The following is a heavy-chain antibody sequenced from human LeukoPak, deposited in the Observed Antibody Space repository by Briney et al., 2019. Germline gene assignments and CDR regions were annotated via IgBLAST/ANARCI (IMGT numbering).Heavy chain of an antibody. Sequence: GGSLRLSCAASGFTFSSYEMNWVRQAPGKGLEWVSYISSSGSTIYYADSVKGRFTISRDNAKNSLYLQMNSLRAEDTAVYYCARDVRIYGDYSVEDYWGQGTLVTVSS. CDR1: GFTFSSYE. CDR2: ISSSGSTI. V-gene: IGHV3-48*03. CDR3: ARDVRIYGDYSVEDY. J-gene: IGHJ4*02. D-gene: IGHD4-17*01.